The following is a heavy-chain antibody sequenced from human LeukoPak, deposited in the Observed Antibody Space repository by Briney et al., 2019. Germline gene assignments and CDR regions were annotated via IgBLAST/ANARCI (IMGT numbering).Heavy chain of an antibody. D-gene: IGHD6-19*01. CDR3: AKDMSAGYYYGMDV. CDR2: ISWNSGSI. V-gene: IGHV3-9*01. Sequence: DRSLRLSCAASGFTFDDYAMHWVRQAPGKGLEWVSGISWNSGSIGYADSVKGRFTISRDNAKNSLYLQMNSLRAEDTALYYCAKDMSAGYYYGMDVWGQGTTVTVSS. CDR1: GFTFDDYA. J-gene: IGHJ6*02.